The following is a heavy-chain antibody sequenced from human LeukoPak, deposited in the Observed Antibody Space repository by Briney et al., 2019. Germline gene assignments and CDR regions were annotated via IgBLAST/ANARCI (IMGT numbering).Heavy chain of an antibody. CDR1: GGTFSSYA. CDR3: AREGIRIAAAGTIDY. CDR2: IIPIFGTA. J-gene: IGHJ4*02. V-gene: IGHV1-69*05. Sequence: ASVKVSCKASGGTFSSYAISWVRQAPGQGLEWMGGIIPIFGTANYAQKLQGRVTMTTDTSTSTAYMELRSLRSDDTAMYYCAREGIRIAAAGTIDYWGQGTLVTVSS. D-gene: IGHD6-13*01.